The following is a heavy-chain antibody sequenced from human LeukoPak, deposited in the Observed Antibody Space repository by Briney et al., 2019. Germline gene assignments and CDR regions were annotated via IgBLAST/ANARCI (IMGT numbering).Heavy chain of an antibody. D-gene: IGHD3-22*01. CDR1: GYTFTTYN. CDR3: ASLKNYYDSSGYLVTDAFDI. Sequence: ASVKVSCKASGYTFTTYNINWVRQAPGQGLEWMGWVSGYNGNTNYAHKLQGRVTMTTDTSTSTAYMELRSLKSDDTAVYYCASLKNYYDSSGYLVTDAFDIWGQGTMVTVSS. CDR2: VSGYNGNT. V-gene: IGHV1-18*01. J-gene: IGHJ3*02.